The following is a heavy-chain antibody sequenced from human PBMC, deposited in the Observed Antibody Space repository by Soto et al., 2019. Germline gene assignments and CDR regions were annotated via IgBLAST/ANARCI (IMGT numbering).Heavy chain of an antibody. J-gene: IGHJ4*02. Sequence: GGSLRLSCAASGFTFSSYGMHWVRQAPGKGLEWVAVISYDGSNKYYADSVKGRFTISRDNSKNTLYLQMNSLRAEDTAVYYCAKDTPYDDILTGYQYYFDYWGQGTLVTVSS. CDR3: AKDTPYDDILTGYQYYFDY. D-gene: IGHD3-9*01. V-gene: IGHV3-30*18. CDR1: GFTFSSYG. CDR2: ISYDGSNK.